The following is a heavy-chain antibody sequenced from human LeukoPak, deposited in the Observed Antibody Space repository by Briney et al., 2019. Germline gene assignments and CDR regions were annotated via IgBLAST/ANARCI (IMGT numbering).Heavy chain of an antibody. Sequence: GGSLRLSCAASGFTFSSYAMSWVCQAPGKGLEWVSAISGSGGSTYYADSVKGRFTISRDNSKNTLYLQMNSLRAEDTAVYYCAKDHLVYDSGFDYWGQGTLVTVSS. CDR1: GFTFSSYA. J-gene: IGHJ4*02. CDR3: AKDHLVYDSGFDY. V-gene: IGHV3-23*01. D-gene: IGHD2-2*02. CDR2: ISGSGGST.